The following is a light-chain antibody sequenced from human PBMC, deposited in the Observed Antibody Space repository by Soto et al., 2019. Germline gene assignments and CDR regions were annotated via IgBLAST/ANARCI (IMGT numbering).Light chain of an antibody. Sequence: ESVLTQSPGTLSLSPGERATLSCRASESVDSSYLAWYQQKPGQAPRLLIYGASSRVTGIPDRFSGSGSGTDFTLTISSLQSEDFATYYCQHYNSYSEAFGQGTKVDIK. CDR3: QHYNSYSEA. CDR2: GAS. CDR1: ESVDSSY. V-gene: IGKV3-20*01. J-gene: IGKJ1*01.